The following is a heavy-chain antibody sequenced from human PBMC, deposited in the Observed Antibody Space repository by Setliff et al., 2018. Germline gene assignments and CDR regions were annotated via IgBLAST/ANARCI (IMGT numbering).Heavy chain of an antibody. V-gene: IGHV4-39*07. D-gene: IGHD3-22*01. CDR1: GGSISTNSYY. CDR3: ARAPRYFDSTGSDFDG. CDR2: MYFSGST. Sequence: SETLSLTCTVSGGSISTNSYYWGWIRQPPGKGLEWIGSMYFSGSTYYNPSLKSRVTMSIDKSKNEFSLKMSSVTAADTAVYYCARAPRYFDSTGSDFDGWGQGTLVTVSS. J-gene: IGHJ4*02.